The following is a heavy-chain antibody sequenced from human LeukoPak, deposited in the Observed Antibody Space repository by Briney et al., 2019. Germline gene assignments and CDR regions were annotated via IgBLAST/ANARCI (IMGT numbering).Heavy chain of an antibody. J-gene: IGHJ4*02. CDR1: GGXVSGYY. Sequence: SETLSLTCTVSGGXVSGYYCTWIRQPPGKGLEWIGYIYYSGLTKYNPSLKSRVTISVDTSKNQLSLKLTSVTAADTAVYYCARLQPGKMGDYWGQGTLVTVSS. CDR3: ARLQPGKMGDY. V-gene: IGHV4-59*08. D-gene: IGHD1-26*01. CDR2: IYYSGLT.